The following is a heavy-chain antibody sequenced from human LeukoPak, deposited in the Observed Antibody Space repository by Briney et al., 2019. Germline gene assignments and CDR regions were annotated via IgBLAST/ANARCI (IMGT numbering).Heavy chain of an antibody. J-gene: IGHJ4*02. Sequence: GGSLRLSCAVSGFTFSDYYMSWVRQAPGEGLEWVSYIRTSSSFIKYADSVKGRLTISRDNAKKSLYLQRNSRRAEDTAMYYCARAYPEYLDLWGQGTLVTVSS. CDR2: IRTSSSFI. CDR1: GFTFSDYY. V-gene: IGHV3-11*05. CDR3: ARAYPEYLDL. D-gene: IGHD1-14*01.